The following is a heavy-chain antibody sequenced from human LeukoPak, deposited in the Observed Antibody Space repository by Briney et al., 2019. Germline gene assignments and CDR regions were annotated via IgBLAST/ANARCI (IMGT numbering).Heavy chain of an antibody. CDR1: GFTFSSYG. CDR3: AKSDYCSSTSCYPVSLDY. CDR2: IRYDGSNK. V-gene: IGHV3-30*02. D-gene: IGHD2-2*01. Sequence: GGSLRLSCAASGFTFSSYGMHWVRQAPGKGLEGVAFIRYDGSNKYYADSVKGRFTISRDNSKNTLYLQMNSLRAEDTAVCYCAKSDYCSSTSCYPVSLDYWGQGTLVTVSS. J-gene: IGHJ4*02.